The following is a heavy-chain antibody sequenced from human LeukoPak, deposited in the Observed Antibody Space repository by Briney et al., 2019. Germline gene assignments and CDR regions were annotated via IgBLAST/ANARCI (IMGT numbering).Heavy chain of an antibody. V-gene: IGHV4-59*01. J-gene: IGHJ4*02. Sequence: PSETLSLTCTVSGGSISSYYWSWIRQPPGKGLEWIGYIYYSGSTNYNPSLKSRVTISVDTSKNQFSLKLSSVTAADTAVYYCARGGIAAACTFGYWGQGTLVTVSS. CDR1: GGSISSYY. D-gene: IGHD6-13*01. CDR3: ARGGIAAACTFGY. CDR2: IYYSGST.